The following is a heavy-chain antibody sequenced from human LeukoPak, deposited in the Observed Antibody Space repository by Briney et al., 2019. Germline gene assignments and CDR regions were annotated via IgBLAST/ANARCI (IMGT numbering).Heavy chain of an antibody. J-gene: IGHJ4*02. CDR2: IKQDGSEK. D-gene: IGHD3-10*01. CDR1: GFTFINSW. CDR3: ARELGDSGSY. V-gene: IGHV3-7*01. Sequence: GGSLRLSCAASGFTFINSWMSWVRQAPGKGLEWVANIKQDGSEKYYGHSVKGRFTISRDNGKNSLYLQMNYLRAEDTAVYYCARELGDSGSYWGQGTLVTVSS.